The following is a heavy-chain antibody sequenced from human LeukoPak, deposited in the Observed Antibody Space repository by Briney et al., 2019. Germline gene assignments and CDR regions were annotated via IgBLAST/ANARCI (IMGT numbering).Heavy chain of an antibody. D-gene: IGHD3-3*01. J-gene: IGHJ6*03. CDR2: IYFGGST. Sequence: SETLSLTCAVSGGSISDYSWNWHRQPPGRGPEWIGYIYFGGSTTYNPSLKSRVTMSVDTVKNQFSLKLRSVTAADTDVYYCARADFCSKSNCYLRPMDVWGKGTTVTVSS. CDR3: ARADFCSKSNCYLRPMDV. V-gene: IGHV4-59*13. CDR1: GGSISDYS.